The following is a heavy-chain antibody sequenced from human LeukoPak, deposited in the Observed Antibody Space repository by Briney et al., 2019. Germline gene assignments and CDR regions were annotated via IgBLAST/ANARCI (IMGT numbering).Heavy chain of an antibody. D-gene: IGHD5-12*01. CDR3: ERDRSLATPFDY. CDR1: GFTFSHFG. V-gene: IGHV3-48*01. Sequence: GGSLRLSCAASGFTFSHFGMNWVRQAPGKGLEWVSYISTSSGTIYYADSVKGRFTISRDNANNSLSLHLNSLRAEDTAVYYCERDRSLATPFDYWCQGTLVTVSS. J-gene: IGHJ4*02. CDR2: ISTSSGTI.